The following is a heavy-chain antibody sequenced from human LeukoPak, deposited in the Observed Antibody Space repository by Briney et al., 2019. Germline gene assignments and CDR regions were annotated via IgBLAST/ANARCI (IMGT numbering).Heavy chain of an antibody. D-gene: IGHD4-11*01. CDR2: ISGGRGYT. CDR3: ARDGLTETTRDSDY. V-gene: IGHV3-11*06. Sequence: GGSLRLSCAASGFTFSDYYMSWIRQAPGKGLEWVSYISGGRGYTNYADSVKGRFTISRDNAKNTLYLQMNSLTVEDTAVYYCARDGLTETTRDSDYWGQGTLVTVSS. J-gene: IGHJ4*02. CDR1: GFTFSDYY.